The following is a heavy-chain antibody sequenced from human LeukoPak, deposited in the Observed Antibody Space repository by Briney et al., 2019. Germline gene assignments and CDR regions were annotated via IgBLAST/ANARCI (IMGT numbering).Heavy chain of an antibody. Sequence: PGGSLRLSCAASGFTFSSYSMNWVRQAPGKGLEWVSSISSSSSYIYYADSVKGRFTISRDNAKNSLYLQMNSLRAEDTAVYYCARCIAVAAPRESWYFDLWGRGTLVTVSS. CDR3: ARCIAVAAPRESWYFDL. D-gene: IGHD6-19*01. CDR1: GFTFSSYS. V-gene: IGHV3-21*01. CDR2: ISSSSSYI. J-gene: IGHJ2*01.